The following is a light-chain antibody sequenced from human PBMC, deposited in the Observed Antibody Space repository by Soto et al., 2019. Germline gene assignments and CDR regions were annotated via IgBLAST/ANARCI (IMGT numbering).Light chain of an antibody. V-gene: IGKV3-15*01. J-gene: IGKJ1*01. Sequence: EIVMTQPPGTLSVSPGERATLSCGASQSVRSNLAWFQQKPGQAPRLLVYGASYRAIGIPARFSGSGSGTEFTLTISSLQSEDFAVYYCQQYNNWPRTFGQGTKVDIK. CDR2: GAS. CDR1: QSVRSN. CDR3: QQYNNWPRT.